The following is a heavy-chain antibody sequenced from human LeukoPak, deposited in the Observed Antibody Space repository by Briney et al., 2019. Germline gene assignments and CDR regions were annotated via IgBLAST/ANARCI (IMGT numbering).Heavy chain of an antibody. CDR2: ISSSGDIL. Sequence: PGGSLRLSCAASGFTFSAYEINWVRQAPGKGLEWVSYISSSGDILYYADSVKGRFTISRDNAKNSLYLQMNSLRAEDTAVYYCAREIAYGDYISYYYYYGMDVWGQGTTVTVSS. J-gene: IGHJ6*02. D-gene: IGHD4-17*01. V-gene: IGHV3-48*03. CDR3: AREIAYGDYISYYYYYGMDV. CDR1: GFTFSAYE.